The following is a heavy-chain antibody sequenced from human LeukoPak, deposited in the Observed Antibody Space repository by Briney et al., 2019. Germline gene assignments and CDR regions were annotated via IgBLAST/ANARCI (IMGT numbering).Heavy chain of an antibody. D-gene: IGHD1-26*01. J-gene: IGHJ1*01. CDR3: ARSGSYRAEYFQH. CDR2: IIPIFGTA. CDR1: GGTFSSYA. V-gene: IGHV1-69*05. Sequence: GASVKVSCKASGGTFSSYAISWVRQAPGQGPEWMGGIIPIFGTANYAQKFQGRVTITTDESTSTAYMELSSLRSEDTAVYYCARSGSYRAEYFQHWGQGTLVTVSS.